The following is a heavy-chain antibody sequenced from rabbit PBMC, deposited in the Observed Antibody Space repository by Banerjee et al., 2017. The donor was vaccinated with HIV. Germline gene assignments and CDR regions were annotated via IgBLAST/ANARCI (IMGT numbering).Heavy chain of an antibody. CDR1: GFTLSSYW. J-gene: IGHJ4*01. Sequence: LEESGGGLVQPEGSLTLTCKASGFTLSSYWMWWVRQAPGKGLEWIACINAGSANSTCYATWAKGRFTISKTSSTTVTLQMTSLTAADTATYFCARDLAGVIGWNFGLWGPGTLVTVS. V-gene: IGHV1S45*01. CDR3: ARDLAGVIGWNFGL. CDR2: INAGSANST. D-gene: IGHD4-1*01.